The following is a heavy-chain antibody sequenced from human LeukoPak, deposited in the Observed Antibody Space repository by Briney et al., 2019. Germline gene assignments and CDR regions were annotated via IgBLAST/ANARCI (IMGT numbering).Heavy chain of an antibody. CDR3: ARDNWNYGSSMDV. J-gene: IGHJ6*02. D-gene: IGHD1-7*01. CDR1: GGSISSYY. Sequence: SETLSLTCTVSGGSISSYYWSWIRQPPGKGLEWIGYIYYSGSTNYNPSLKSRVTISVDTSKNQFSLKLSSVTAADTAVYYCARDNWNYGSSMDVWGQGTTVTASS. V-gene: IGHV4-59*01. CDR2: IYYSGST.